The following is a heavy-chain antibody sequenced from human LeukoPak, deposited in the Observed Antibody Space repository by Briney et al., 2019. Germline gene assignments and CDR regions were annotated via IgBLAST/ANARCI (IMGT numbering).Heavy chain of an antibody. CDR2: IYHSGST. Sequence: SETLSLTCAVSGYSISSGYYWGWIRQPPGKGLGWIGSIYHSGSTYYNPSLKSRVTISVDTSKNQFSLKLSSVTAADTAVYYCARHFPRSYGVGYMDVWGKGTTVTVSS. D-gene: IGHD1-26*01. J-gene: IGHJ6*03. CDR1: GYSISSGYY. V-gene: IGHV4-38-2*01. CDR3: ARHFPRSYGVGYMDV.